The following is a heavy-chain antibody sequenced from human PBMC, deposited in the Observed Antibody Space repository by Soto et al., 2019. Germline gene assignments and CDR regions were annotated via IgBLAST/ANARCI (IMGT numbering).Heavy chain of an antibody. D-gene: IGHD4-17*01. CDR2: ISSSSSYI. CDR3: ASGPRPIRSLFYGMDV. J-gene: IGHJ6*02. V-gene: IGHV3-21*01. Sequence: EVQLVESGGGLVKPGGSLRLSCAASGFTFSSYSMNWVRQAPGKGLEWVSSISSSSSYIYYADSVKGRFTISRDNAKNSLYLQMNSLRAEDTAVYYCASGPRPIRSLFYGMDVWGQGTTVTVSS. CDR1: GFTFSSYS.